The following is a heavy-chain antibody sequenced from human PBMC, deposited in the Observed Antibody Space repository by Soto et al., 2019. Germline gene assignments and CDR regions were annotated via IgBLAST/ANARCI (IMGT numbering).Heavy chain of an antibody. J-gene: IGHJ3*02. V-gene: IGHV1-18*01. Sequence: ASVNVSCKASGYTFTRYGISWVRQAPGQGLEWMGWISAYNGNTNYAQKLQGRVTMTTDTSTSTAYMELRSLRSDDTAVYYCARDSDPIVVAVAATPDAFDIWGQGTMVTVSS. CDR1: GYTFTRYG. CDR3: ARDSDPIVVAVAATPDAFDI. D-gene: IGHD2-15*01. CDR2: ISAYNGNT.